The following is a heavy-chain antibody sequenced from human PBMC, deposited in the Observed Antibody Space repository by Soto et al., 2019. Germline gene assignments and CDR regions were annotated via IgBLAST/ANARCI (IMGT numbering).Heavy chain of an antibody. V-gene: IGHV3-15*01. CDR1: GFTFSNAW. D-gene: IGHD2-15*01. CDR2: IKSKTDGGTT. J-gene: IGHJ6*02. CDR3: TTEQGYCSGGTCFYPYYGMDV. Sequence: EVQLVESGGGLVKPGGSLRLSCAASGFTFSNAWMSWVRQAPGKGLEWVGRIKSKTDGGTTDYAAPVKGRFTISRDDSKNTLYLQMNSLKTEDTAVYYCTTEQGYCSGGTCFYPYYGMDVWGQGTTVTVSS.